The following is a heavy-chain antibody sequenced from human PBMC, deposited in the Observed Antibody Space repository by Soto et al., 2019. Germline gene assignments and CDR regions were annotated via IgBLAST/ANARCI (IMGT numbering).Heavy chain of an antibody. CDR3: ARDMGGLAAPYGMDV. CDR2: INPNSGGT. D-gene: IGHD6-13*01. J-gene: IGHJ6*02. CDR1: GYTFTGYY. Sequence: GASVKVSCKASGYTFTGYYMHWVRQAPGQGLEWMGWINPNSGGTNYAQKFQGWVTMTRDTSISTAYMELSRLRSDDTAVYYCARDMGGLAAPYGMDVWGQGTTVTVSS. V-gene: IGHV1-2*04.